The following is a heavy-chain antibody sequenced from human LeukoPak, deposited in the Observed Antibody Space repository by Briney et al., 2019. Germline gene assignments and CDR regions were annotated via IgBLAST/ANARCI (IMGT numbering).Heavy chain of an antibody. D-gene: IGHD5-12*01. Sequence: GGSLRLSCAASGFTFSSYAMSWVRQAPGKGLEWVSAISGSGGSTYYADSVKGRFTISRDNSKNTLYLQMNSLRAEDTAVYYCAKDIVIVATTPYYFDYWGQGTLVTVSS. CDR2: ISGSGGST. V-gene: IGHV3-23*01. CDR3: AKDIVIVATTPYYFDY. CDR1: GFTFSSYA. J-gene: IGHJ4*02.